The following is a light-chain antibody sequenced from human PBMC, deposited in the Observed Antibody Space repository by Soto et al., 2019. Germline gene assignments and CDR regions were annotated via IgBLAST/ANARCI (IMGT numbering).Light chain of an antibody. CDR1: TSNIAIND. V-gene: IGLV1-47*01. CDR2: RNN. Sequence: QSVLTQPPSASGTPGQRVISSCFGSTSNIAINDVFWYQQLPGAAPKLLFYRNNRRPSGVPDRFSASKSDTSASLAISGLRSDDEADYYCATWDNRLSGPVFGGGTKVTVL. CDR3: ATWDNRLSGPV. J-gene: IGLJ3*02.